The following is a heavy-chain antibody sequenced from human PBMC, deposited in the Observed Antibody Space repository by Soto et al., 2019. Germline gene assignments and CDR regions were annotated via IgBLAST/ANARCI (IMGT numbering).Heavy chain of an antibody. Sequence: GGSLRLSCAASGFTFSSYAMHWVRQAPGKGLEWVAVISYDGSNKYYADSVKGRFTISRDNSKNTLYLQMNSLRAEDTAVYYCARLPPSYGMDVWGQGTTVTVSS. CDR1: GFTFSSYA. J-gene: IGHJ6*02. V-gene: IGHV3-30-3*01. CDR3: ARLPPSYGMDV. CDR2: ISYDGSNK.